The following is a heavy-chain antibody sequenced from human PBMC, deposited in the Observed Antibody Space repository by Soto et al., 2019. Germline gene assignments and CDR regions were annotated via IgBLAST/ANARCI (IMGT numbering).Heavy chain of an antibody. V-gene: IGHV4-39*01. CDR2: IYYSGNT. Sequence: PSETLSLTCNASGGSITSSGSAWSWIRQSPGKGLEWIGYIYYSGNTNYNPSLKSRVTISVDTSKNQFSLKLSSVTAADTAVYYCARYCSSTSCYPHYWGQGTLVTVSS. CDR1: GGSITSSGSA. D-gene: IGHD2-2*01. CDR3: ARYCSSTSCYPHY. J-gene: IGHJ4*02.